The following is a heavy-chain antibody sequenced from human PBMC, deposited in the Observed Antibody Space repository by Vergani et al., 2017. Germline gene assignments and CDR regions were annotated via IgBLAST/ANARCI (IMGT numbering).Heavy chain of an antibody. CDR1: GGSISSYY. CDR3: ARGVNDMLTGQYPQPLYYYYYMDV. Sequence: QVQLQESGPGLVKPSETLSLTCTVSGGSISSYYWSWIRQPPGKGLEWIGYIYYSGSTNYNPSLKSRVTISVDTSKNHFSLKLSSVTAADTAVYYCARGVNDMLTGQYPQPLYYYYYMDVWGKGTTVTVSS. V-gene: IGHV4-59*01. J-gene: IGHJ6*03. CDR2: IYYSGST. D-gene: IGHD3-9*01.